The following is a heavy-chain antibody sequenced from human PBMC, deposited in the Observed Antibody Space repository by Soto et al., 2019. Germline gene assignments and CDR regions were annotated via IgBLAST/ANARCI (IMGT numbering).Heavy chain of an antibody. D-gene: IGHD2-15*01. CDR3: AKGRKSTEKDIAVMLAAASSIQH. J-gene: IGHJ1*01. Sequence: GGSLRLSCVASGFTFSDYAMTWVRQAQGKGLEWVSVISATGATTYYADSVRGRFTISRDNSKNTLNLQMNDLRVEDTAVIYCAKGRKSTEKDIAVMLAAASSIQHWGQGTLVTVSS. CDR2: ISATGATT. CDR1: GFTFSDYA. V-gene: IGHV3-23*01.